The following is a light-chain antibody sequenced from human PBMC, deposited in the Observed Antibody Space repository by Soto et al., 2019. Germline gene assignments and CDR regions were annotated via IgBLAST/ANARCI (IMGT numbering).Light chain of an antibody. CDR1: RSNIGAGND. Sequence: QSVLTQPPSVSGAPGQRVTISCTGSRSNIGAGNDVHWYQQLPGTAPKLLIYGXXXXXXXXXXXXXGSKSGTSASLAITGLXXXXXXXYYCQSYDSSLSGSVFGGGTKLTVL. J-gene: IGLJ2*01. V-gene: IGLV1-40*01. CDR3: QSYDSSLSGSV. CDR2: GXX.